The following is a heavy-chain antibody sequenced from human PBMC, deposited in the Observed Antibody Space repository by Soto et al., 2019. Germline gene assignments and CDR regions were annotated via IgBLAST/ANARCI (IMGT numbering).Heavy chain of an antibody. D-gene: IGHD1-1*01. Sequence: GGSLSLSCAASGFTFSNAWMSWVRQAPGKGLEWVGRIKSKTDGGTTDYSAPVKGRFTISRDDSKNSLYLQMNSLKTEDTAVYYCTTDLIELEQDAFDIWGQGTMVTVSS. CDR2: IKSKTDGGTT. CDR3: TTDLIELEQDAFDI. V-gene: IGHV3-15*01. J-gene: IGHJ3*02. CDR1: GFTFSNAW.